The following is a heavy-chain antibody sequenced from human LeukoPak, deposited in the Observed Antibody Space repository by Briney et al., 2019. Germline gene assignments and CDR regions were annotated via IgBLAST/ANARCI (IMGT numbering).Heavy chain of an antibody. D-gene: IGHD6-19*01. CDR1: GGSISSSSYY. Sequence: PSETLSLTCTVSGGSISSSSYYWGWIRQPPGKGLEWIGSIYYSGSTYYNPSLKSRVTISVDTSKNQFSLKLSSVTAADTAVYYCAGHLRGWYYFDYWGQGTLVTVSS. V-gene: IGHV4-39*01. CDR2: IYYSGST. J-gene: IGHJ4*02. CDR3: AGHLRGWYYFDY.